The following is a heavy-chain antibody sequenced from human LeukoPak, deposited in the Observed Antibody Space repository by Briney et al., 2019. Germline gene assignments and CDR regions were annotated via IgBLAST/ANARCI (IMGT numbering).Heavy chain of an antibody. J-gene: IGHJ4*02. CDR3: AREGEGDGYNFDY. V-gene: IGHV7-4-1*02. D-gene: IGHD5-24*01. CDR2: INTNTGNP. CDR1: GYTFTSYA. Sequence: GASVTVSCKASGYTFTSYAMNWVRQAPGQGLEWMGWINTNTGNPTYAQGLTGRFVFSLDTSVSTAYLQISSLKAEDTAVYYCAREGEGDGYNFDYWGQGILVTVSS.